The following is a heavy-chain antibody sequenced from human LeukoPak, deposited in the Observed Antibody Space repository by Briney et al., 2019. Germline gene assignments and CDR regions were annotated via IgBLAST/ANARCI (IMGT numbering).Heavy chain of an antibody. D-gene: IGHD2-15*01. CDR1: GYTFTGYY. V-gene: IGHV1-2*02. Sequence: ASVKVSCKASGYTFTGYYMHWVRQAPGQGLEWMGWINPDSGGTNYAQKFQGRVTMTRDTSISTAYLELSRLRSDDTAVYYCARISSGYCSGGSCNTKGCYLDYWGQGTLVTVSS. J-gene: IGHJ4*02. CDR3: ARISSGYCSGGSCNTKGCYLDY. CDR2: INPDSGGT.